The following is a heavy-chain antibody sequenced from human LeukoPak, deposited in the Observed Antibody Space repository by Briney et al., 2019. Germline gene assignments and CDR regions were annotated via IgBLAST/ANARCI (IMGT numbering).Heavy chain of an antibody. CDR2: ISGSCCST. CDR3: AKDGVIYWSDGSCLLPEYFQH. J-gene: IGHJ1*01. D-gene: IGHD2-15*01. CDR1: GFTLNSYA. V-gene: IGHV3-23*01. Sequence: PGGSLRLSCAASGFTLNSYAMRWVRQAPGKGLEWVSAISGSCCSTFYADSVKGRFTISRDNSKNTLYLQMNSLRAEDTAVYYCAKDGVIYWSDGSCLLPEYFQHWGQGTLVTVSS.